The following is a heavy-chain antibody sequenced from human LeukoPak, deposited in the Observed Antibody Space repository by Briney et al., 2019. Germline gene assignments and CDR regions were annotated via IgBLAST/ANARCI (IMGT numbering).Heavy chain of an antibody. CDR1: GGSISSGDYY. V-gene: IGHV4-31*03. D-gene: IGHD4-17*01. CDR2: IYYSGSA. J-gene: IGHJ4*02. CDR3: ARTGRVYGDHYYFDY. Sequence: PSETLSLTCTVSGGSISSGDYYWSWIRQHPGKGLEWIGYIYYSGSAYYNPSLKSRVSISVDTPKNQFSLRLSSVTAADTAVYYCARTGRVYGDHYYFDYWGQGTLVTVSS.